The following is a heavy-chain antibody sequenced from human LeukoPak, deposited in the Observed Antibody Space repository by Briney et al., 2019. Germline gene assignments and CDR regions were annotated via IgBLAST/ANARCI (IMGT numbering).Heavy chain of an antibody. Sequence: TGGSLRLSCAASGFTFSSYAMHWVRQAPGKGLEWVAVISYDGSNKYYADSVKGRFTISRDNSKNTLYLRMNSLRAEDTAVYYCAGPPRLDYWGQGTLVTVSS. CDR3: AGPPRLDY. J-gene: IGHJ4*02. CDR1: GFTFSSYA. V-gene: IGHV3-30*04. CDR2: ISYDGSNK.